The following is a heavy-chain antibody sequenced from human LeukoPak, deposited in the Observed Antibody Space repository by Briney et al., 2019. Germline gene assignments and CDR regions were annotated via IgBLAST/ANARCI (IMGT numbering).Heavy chain of an antibody. CDR1: GYTFTDFY. Sequence: ASVKVSCKASGYTFTDFYMHWVRQAPGQGLEWMGWINPNSGGTNYAQKFQGRVTMTRDTSISTAYMELSRLGSDDTAVYYCARGKYSSSSTFRYWGQGTLVTVSS. V-gene: IGHV1-2*02. D-gene: IGHD6-6*01. CDR3: ARGKYSSSSTFRY. J-gene: IGHJ4*02. CDR2: INPNSGGT.